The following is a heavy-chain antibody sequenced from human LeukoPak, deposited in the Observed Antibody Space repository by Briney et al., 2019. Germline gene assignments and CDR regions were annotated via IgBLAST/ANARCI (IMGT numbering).Heavy chain of an antibody. CDR1: GYSFATYW. Sequence: GESLKISCKGSGYSFATYWIGWVRQMPGKGLEWMGIIYPGDSDTRYGPSFQGQVTISADKSISTAYLQWSSLKASDTAMYYCATGGYCTSTSCYNFFDYWGQGTVVTVSS. CDR2: IYPGDSDT. J-gene: IGHJ4*02. D-gene: IGHD2-2*02. CDR3: ATGGYCTSTSCYNFFDY. V-gene: IGHV5-51*01.